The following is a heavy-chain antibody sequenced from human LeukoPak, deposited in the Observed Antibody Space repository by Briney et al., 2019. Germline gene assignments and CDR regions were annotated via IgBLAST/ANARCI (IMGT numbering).Heavy chain of an antibody. Sequence: SETLSLTCTVSGGSISSSSYYWGWIRQPPGKGLEWIGSIYYSGSTYYNPSLKSRVTISVDTSKNQFSLKLSSVTAADTAVYYCARGSLPRPKYILEYYRGAFDIWGQGTMVTVSS. CDR3: ARGSLPRPKYILEYYRGAFDI. J-gene: IGHJ3*02. CDR2: IYYSGST. CDR1: GGSISSSSYY. V-gene: IGHV4-39*01. D-gene: IGHD1-1*01.